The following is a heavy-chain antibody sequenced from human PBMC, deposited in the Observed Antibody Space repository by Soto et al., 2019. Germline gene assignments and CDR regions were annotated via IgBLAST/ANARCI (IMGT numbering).Heavy chain of an antibody. Sequence: QVQLVQSGAEMRKPGSSVRVSCKASGAAFTNYAFYWVRQAPGQGLEWMGGIIPFFGTANYPQKFQGRVTITADESTSTAYLERSSLSSDHTAVDFCATDELGFPSGVAEGQLQQCAPYYGLDGCGQGTTVTVSS. D-gene: IGHD6-19*01. CDR2: IIPFFGTA. CDR1: GAAFTNYA. CDR3: ATDELGFPSGVAEGQLQQCAPYYGLDG. J-gene: IGHJ6*01. V-gene: IGHV1-69*01.